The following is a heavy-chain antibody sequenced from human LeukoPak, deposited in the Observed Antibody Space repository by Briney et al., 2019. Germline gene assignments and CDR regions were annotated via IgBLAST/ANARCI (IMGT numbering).Heavy chain of an antibody. CDR3: ARVGARLGAFDI. J-gene: IGHJ3*02. CDR1: GFTFSNYG. CDR2: VSSDGSID. D-gene: IGHD6-25*01. Sequence: GRSLTLSCAASGFTFSNYGMHWVRQAPGKGLEWVAVVSSDGSIDYYADSLRGRFTVSRDNSKNTMYLQFNTLRPEDTAVYYCARVGARLGAFDIWGQGTMVTVSS. V-gene: IGHV3-30*03.